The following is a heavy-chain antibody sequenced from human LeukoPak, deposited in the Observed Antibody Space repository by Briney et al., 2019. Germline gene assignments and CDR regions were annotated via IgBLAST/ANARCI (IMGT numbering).Heavy chain of an antibody. CDR1: GFTFSNYA. J-gene: IGHJ3*02. V-gene: IGHV3-30*04. D-gene: IGHD3-10*01. Sequence: GTSLRLYCAASGFTFSNYAMHWVRQAPGQGLEWVAFISYDGYMKYYADSVKGRFTISRDNSKNTLYLQMNSLRAEDTAVYYCVRESVDGSGSGAFDIWGQGTMVSVSS. CDR2: ISYDGYMK. CDR3: VRESVDGSGSGAFDI.